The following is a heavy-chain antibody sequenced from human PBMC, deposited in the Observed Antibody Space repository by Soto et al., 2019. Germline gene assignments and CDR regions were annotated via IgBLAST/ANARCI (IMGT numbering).Heavy chain of an antibody. CDR3: ARGETQQQRDY. Sequence: QVQLQESGPGLVKPSGTLSLTCAVSGDSITSDKWWSWIRQPPGKGLQWIGEIYHSGSTKYNPSLKRRVIISVDKSKNQFSLKVSSVSDADTAVYYCARGETQQQRDYWGQGTLVTVAS. D-gene: IGHD6-13*01. CDR1: GDSITSDKW. CDR2: IYHSGST. J-gene: IGHJ4*02. V-gene: IGHV4-4*02.